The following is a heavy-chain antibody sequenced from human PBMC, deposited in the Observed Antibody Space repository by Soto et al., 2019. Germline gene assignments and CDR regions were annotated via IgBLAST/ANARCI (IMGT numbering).Heavy chain of an antibody. CDR2: IYYSGST. CDR3: ARRRAEQWLALYDAFDI. CDR1: GGSISSSSYY. J-gene: IGHJ3*02. V-gene: IGHV4-39*01. Sequence: KTSETLSLTCTVSGGSISSSSYYWGWIRQPPGKGLEWIGSIYYSGSTYYNPSLKSRVTISVDTSKNQFSLKLSSVTAADTAVYYCARRRAEQWLALYDAFDIWGLGTMVTVSS. D-gene: IGHD6-19*01.